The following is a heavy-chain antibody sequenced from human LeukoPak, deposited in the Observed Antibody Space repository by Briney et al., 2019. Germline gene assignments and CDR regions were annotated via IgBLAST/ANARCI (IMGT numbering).Heavy chain of an antibody. D-gene: IGHD3-22*01. CDR1: GFTFSSYA. Sequence: GGSLRLSCAASGFTFSSYAMSWVRQAPWKGLEWVSAISGSGGSTYYADSVKGRFTISRDNSKNTLYLQMNSLRAEDTAVYYCAKGQSITMIVVAPGSWYYFDYWGQGTLVTVSS. V-gene: IGHV3-23*01. CDR2: ISGSGGST. J-gene: IGHJ4*02. CDR3: AKGQSITMIVVAPGSWYYFDY.